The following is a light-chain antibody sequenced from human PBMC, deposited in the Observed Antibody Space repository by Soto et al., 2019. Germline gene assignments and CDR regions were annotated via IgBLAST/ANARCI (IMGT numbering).Light chain of an antibody. J-gene: IGKJ1*01. CDR3: QQYGSSSWT. V-gene: IGKV3-20*01. CDR1: ETISSTY. CDR2: GAS. Sequence: EIVLTQSPGTLSLSPGERVTLSCRASETISSTYFAWYQQKPGQAPRLLIYGASSRATDIPDRFSGSGSGTDFTLTISRLEPEDFAVYYCQQYGSSSWTFGQGTKVEIK.